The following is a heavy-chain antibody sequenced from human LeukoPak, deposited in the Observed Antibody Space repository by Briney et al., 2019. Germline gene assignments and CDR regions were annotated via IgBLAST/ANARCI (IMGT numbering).Heavy chain of an antibody. D-gene: IGHD2-2*01. CDR1: GFTFSSYW. Sequence: GGSLRLSCAASGFTFSSYWMSWVRQAPGKGLEWVANIKQDGSEKNYVDSVKGRFTISRDNAKDSQYLQMNSLRVEDTAVYYCARDSPVPAATLGYFDYWGQGTLVTVSS. J-gene: IGHJ4*02. V-gene: IGHV3-7*01. CDR3: ARDSPVPAATLGYFDY. CDR2: IKQDGSEK.